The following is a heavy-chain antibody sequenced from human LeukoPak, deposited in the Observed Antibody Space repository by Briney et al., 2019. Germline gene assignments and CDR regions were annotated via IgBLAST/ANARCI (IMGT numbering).Heavy chain of an antibody. CDR1: GYTFTSYD. D-gene: IGHD3-10*01. Sequence: GASVKVSCKAPGYTFTSYDINWVRQATGQGLEWMGWMNPNSGNTGYAQKFQGRVTMTRNTSISTAYMELSSLRSEDTAVYYCATLWGDGSGSYYSSDYYYGMDVWGQGTTVTVSS. V-gene: IGHV1-8*01. J-gene: IGHJ6*02. CDR3: ATLWGDGSGSYYSSDYYYGMDV. CDR2: MNPNSGNT.